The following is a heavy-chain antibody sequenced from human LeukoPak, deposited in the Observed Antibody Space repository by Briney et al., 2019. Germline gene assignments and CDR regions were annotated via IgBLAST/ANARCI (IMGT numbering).Heavy chain of an antibody. J-gene: IGHJ6*02. Sequence: SGTLSLTCTVSGGSISSYYWSWIRQPPGKGLEWIGYIYYSGSTNYNPSLKSRVTISVDTSKNQFSLKLSSVTAADTAVYYCARGYCSNTSCYLTYGMDVWGQGTTVTVSS. D-gene: IGHD2-2*01. CDR3: ARGYCSNTSCYLTYGMDV. CDR1: GGSISSYY. V-gene: IGHV4-59*01. CDR2: IYYSGST.